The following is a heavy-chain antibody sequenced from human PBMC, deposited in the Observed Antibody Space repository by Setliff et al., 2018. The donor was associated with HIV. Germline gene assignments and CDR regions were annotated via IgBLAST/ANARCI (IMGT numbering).Heavy chain of an antibody. CDR1: GFTFSSYA. CDR3: TRDTLSRCFDY. CDR2: ISYDGINK. D-gene: IGHD4-17*01. J-gene: IGHJ4*02. Sequence: GGSLRLSCAASGFTFSSYAMHWVRQAPGKGLEWVAVISYDGINKYYADSVKGRFTISRDNSKNTLYLQMNSLRAEDTAVYYCTRDTLSRCFDYWGQGTLVTVSS. V-gene: IGHV3-30*04.